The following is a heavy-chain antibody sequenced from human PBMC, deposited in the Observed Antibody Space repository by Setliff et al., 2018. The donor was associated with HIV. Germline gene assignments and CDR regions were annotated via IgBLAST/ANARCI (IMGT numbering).Heavy chain of an antibody. CDR2: INPKSGGT. CDR3: ARDGGGPGDYYYYYMDV. Sequence: GASVKVSCNASGYTFTDYYMHWVRQAPGQGLEWMGWINPKSGGTNSALKFQGRVTMTRDTSISTAYMELSRLRSDDTAVYYCARDGGGPGDYYYYYMDVWAKRDHGHRLL. CDR1: GYTFTDYY. J-gene: IGHJ6*03. D-gene: IGHD3-16*01. V-gene: IGHV1-2*02.